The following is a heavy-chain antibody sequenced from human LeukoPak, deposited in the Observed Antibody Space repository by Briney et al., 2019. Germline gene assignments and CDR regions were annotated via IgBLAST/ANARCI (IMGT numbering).Heavy chain of an antibody. Sequence: SETLSLTCTVSGGSISSHYWSWIRQPPGKGLEWIGYIFYTGSTSYNPSLKSRVTISEDTSKNQFSLKLSSVTAVDTAVYFCARGAVNSGSRYDDWGQGTLVTVSS. CDR1: GGSISSHY. V-gene: IGHV4-59*11. CDR3: ARGAVNSGSRYDD. CDR2: IFYTGST. D-gene: IGHD3-22*01. J-gene: IGHJ4*02.